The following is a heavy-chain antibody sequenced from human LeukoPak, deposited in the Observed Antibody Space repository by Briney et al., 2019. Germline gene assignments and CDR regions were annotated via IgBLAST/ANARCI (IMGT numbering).Heavy chain of an antibody. J-gene: IGHJ4*02. V-gene: IGHV3-30-3*01. CDR3: ARDGLDIVVVVAASELGY. Sequence: GGSLRLSCAASGFTFSSYAMHWVRQVPGKGLEWVAVISYDGSNKYYADSVKGRFTISRDNSKNTLYLQMNSLRAEDTAVYYCARDGLDIVVVVAASELGYWGQGTLVTVSS. CDR2: ISYDGSNK. CDR1: GFTFSSYA. D-gene: IGHD2-15*01.